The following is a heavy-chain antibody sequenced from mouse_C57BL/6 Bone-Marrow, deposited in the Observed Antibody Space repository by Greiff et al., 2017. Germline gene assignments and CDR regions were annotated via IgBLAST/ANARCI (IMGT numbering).Heavy chain of an antibody. CDR1: GYTFTSYW. J-gene: IGHJ1*03. V-gene: IGHV1-52*01. Sequence: VQLQQPGAELVRPGSSVKLSCKASGYTFTSYWMHWVKQRPIQGLEWIGNIDPSDSETHYNQKFKDKATLTVDKSSSTAYMQLSSLTSEDSAVYYCAQLGRRGYWYFDVWGTGTTVTVSS. CDR2: IDPSDSET. D-gene: IGHD4-1*02. CDR3: AQLGRRGYWYFDV.